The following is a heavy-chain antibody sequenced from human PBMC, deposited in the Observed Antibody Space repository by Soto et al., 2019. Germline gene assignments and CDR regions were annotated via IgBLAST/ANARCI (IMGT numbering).Heavy chain of an antibody. CDR3: ARGRRHTF. CDR2: INPDGGAT. Sequence: QVQRLQSGAEVKKPGASVIISCKASGYSFTFYYTYWVRQAPGQGLEWIGKINPDGGATTYAQTFQGRVAITTDASTGTVYLELSSLTSDDTAVYFCARGRRHTFWGQGTLVSVSS. D-gene: IGHD2-2*02. J-gene: IGHJ4*02. V-gene: IGHV1-46*01. CDR1: GYSFTFYY.